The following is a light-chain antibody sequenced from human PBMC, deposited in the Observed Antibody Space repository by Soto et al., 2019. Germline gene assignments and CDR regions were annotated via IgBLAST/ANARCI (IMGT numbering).Light chain of an antibody. Sequence: DIQLTQSPSFLSASVEDRVTISCRASYDISSSLAWYQQEPGKPPKLLLYDSSTWQTGGPSRFTGSGSGRKFTLTITGLQFGDFPTYFCQQRSHYPYTFGKGTKLEI. CDR3: QQRSHYPYT. V-gene: IGKV1-9*01. CDR1: YDISSS. J-gene: IGKJ2*01. CDR2: DSS.